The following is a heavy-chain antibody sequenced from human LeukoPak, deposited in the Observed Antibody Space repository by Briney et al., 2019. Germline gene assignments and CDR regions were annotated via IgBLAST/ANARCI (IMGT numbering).Heavy chain of an antibody. D-gene: IGHD1-1*01. J-gene: IGHJ6*02. CDR1: GFTLGDHA. V-gene: IGHV3-49*04. Sequence: GGSLRLSCSASGFTLGDHAMSWVRQAPGKGLEWVGFIRSKAYGGTTEYPASVKGRFTISRDDSISIAYLQMDSLKTEDTAVYYCTRGPVRQCLLSGMDVWGQGTTVIVSS. CDR2: IRSKAYGGTT. CDR3: TRGPVRQCLLSGMDV.